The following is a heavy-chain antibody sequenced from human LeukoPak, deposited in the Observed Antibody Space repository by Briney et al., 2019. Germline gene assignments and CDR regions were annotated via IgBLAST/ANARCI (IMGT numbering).Heavy chain of an antibody. CDR3: ARDMIRGVVNH. J-gene: IGHJ5*02. D-gene: IGHD3-10*01. CDR2: INPSGSFT. Sequence: GGSLRLSCAVSGFTLSSNWMHWVRQVPGKGLVWVSLINPSGSFTTYADSVKGRFTISRDNAKNTLYMHLNSLRVEDTAVYYCARDMIRGVVNHWGQGTLVTVSS. CDR1: GFTLSSNW. V-gene: IGHV3-74*01.